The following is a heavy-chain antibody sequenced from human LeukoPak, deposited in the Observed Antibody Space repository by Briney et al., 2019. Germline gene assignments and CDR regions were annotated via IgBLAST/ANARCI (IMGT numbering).Heavy chain of an antibody. D-gene: IGHD6-13*01. CDR1: GFTFSSYW. CDR2: IKQDGSEK. CDR3: ARDRGRSSWSLYYYYGMDV. V-gene: IGHV3-7*01. Sequence: PGGSLRLSCAASGFTFSSYWVSWVRQAPGKGLEWVANIKQDGSEKYYVDSVKGRFTISRDNAKNSLYLQMNSLRAEDTAVYYCARDRGRSSWSLYYYYGMDVWGQGTTVTVSS. J-gene: IGHJ6*02.